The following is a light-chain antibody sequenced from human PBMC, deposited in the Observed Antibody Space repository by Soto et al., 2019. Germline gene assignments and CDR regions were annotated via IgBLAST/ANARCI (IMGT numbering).Light chain of an antibody. CDR3: SSYTTSSTLD. Sequence: QSALTQPASVSGSPGQPITISCTGTSSDVGGYNYVSWYQQHTGKAPKLMIYEVNNRPAGVSNRFSGSKSGNTASLTISGLQAEDEADYYCSSYTTSSTLDFGTGTKVTVL. J-gene: IGLJ1*01. CDR1: SSDVGGYNY. V-gene: IGLV2-14*01. CDR2: EVN.